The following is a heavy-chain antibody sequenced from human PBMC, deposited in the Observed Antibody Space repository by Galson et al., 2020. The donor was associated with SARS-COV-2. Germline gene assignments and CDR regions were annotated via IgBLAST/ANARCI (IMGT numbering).Heavy chain of an antibody. CDR1: GFTFSNYG. D-gene: IGHD1-1*01. CDR3: AKDPTRTTHYFYYYYMDV. Sequence: GGSLRLSCAASGFTFSNYGMHWVRQAPGKGLEWVAVIWYDGSNEYYADSVKGRFTISRDNSKNTLYLQMNSLRAEDTAIYYCAKDPTRTTHYFYYYYMDVWGKGTTVTVSS. V-gene: IGHV3-33*06. CDR2: IWYDGSNE. J-gene: IGHJ6*03.